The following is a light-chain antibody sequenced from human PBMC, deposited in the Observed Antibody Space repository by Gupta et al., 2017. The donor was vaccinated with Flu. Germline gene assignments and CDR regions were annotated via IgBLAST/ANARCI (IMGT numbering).Light chain of an antibody. V-gene: IGLV1-47*01. Sequence: SVLTQPPSASGTPVQRVTMSCSGSSPNIGTNFFYWYRQLPGTAPQLLIYRNNRRSSGVPDRFTGSKSGTSASLTISGLRSEDEADFYCATWDDRRNIWVFGGGTKLTVL. CDR1: SPNIGTNF. CDR2: RNN. CDR3: ATWDDRRNIWV. J-gene: IGLJ3*02.